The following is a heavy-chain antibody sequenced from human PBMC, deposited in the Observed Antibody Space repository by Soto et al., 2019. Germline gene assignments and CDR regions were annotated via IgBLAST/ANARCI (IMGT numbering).Heavy chain of an antibody. Sequence: SETLSLTCTVSGGSINNYDWSWIRQPPGRGLEWIGYIYYRGSTNYNPSLKSRVTISVDTSKNQFSLKLSSVTTADTAVYYCAIFMGNSVAPTYFDYWGQGTLVTVS. V-gene: IGHV4-59*01. D-gene: IGHD5-12*01. J-gene: IGHJ4*02. CDR1: GGSINNYD. CDR2: IYYRGST. CDR3: AIFMGNSVAPTYFDY.